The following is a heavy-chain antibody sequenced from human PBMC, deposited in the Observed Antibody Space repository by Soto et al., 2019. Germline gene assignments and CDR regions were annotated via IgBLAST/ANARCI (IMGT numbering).Heavy chain of an antibody. CDR1: GFTFSSYA. CDR3: AKDVSSSSSPDASDI. Sequence: GGSLRLSYAASGFTFSSYAMSWVRQAPGKGLEWVSAISGSGGSTYYADSVKGRFTISRDNSKNTLYLQMNSLRAEDTAVYYCAKDVSSSSSPDASDIWGQGTMVTVSS. V-gene: IGHV3-23*01. CDR2: ISGSGGST. D-gene: IGHD6-13*01. J-gene: IGHJ3*02.